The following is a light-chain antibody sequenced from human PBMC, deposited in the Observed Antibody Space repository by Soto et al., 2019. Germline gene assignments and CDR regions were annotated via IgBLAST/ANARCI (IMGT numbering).Light chain of an antibody. CDR3: QQYGNSPLCT. J-gene: IGKJ3*01. V-gene: IGKV3-20*01. Sequence: EIVLTQSPGTLSLSPGERATLSCRASQSVSSSYLAWYQQKPGQAPRLLIYGASSRATGIPDRFSGSGSGTDFTLTISRLEPEDFAVYYCQQYGNSPLCTFGPGTKVDIK. CDR1: QSVSSSY. CDR2: GAS.